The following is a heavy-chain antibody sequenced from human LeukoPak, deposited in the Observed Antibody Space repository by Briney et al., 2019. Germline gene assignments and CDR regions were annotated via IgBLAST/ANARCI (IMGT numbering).Heavy chain of an antibody. D-gene: IGHD6-13*01. CDR2: ISAYNGNT. V-gene: IGHV1-18*01. CDR1: GYTFTIYG. J-gene: IGHJ5*02. CDR3: ARGGSYSSSRRSSRFDWFDP. Sequence: GASVKVSCKASGYTFTIYGISWVRQAPGQGLEWMGWISAYNGNTNYAQKLQGRVTMTTDTSTSTAYMELRSLRSDDTAVYYCARGGSYSSSRRSSRFDWFDPWGQGTLVTVSS.